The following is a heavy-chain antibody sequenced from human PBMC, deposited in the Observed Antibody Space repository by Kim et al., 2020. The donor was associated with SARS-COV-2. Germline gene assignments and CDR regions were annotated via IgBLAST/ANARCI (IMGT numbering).Heavy chain of an antibody. V-gene: IGHV3-23*03. J-gene: IGHJ4*02. CDR1: GFTLSNYA. Sequence: GGSLRLSCAASGFTLSNYAMSWVRQAPGKGLEWVSVIYSGGSSTYYADSVKGRFTISRDNSKNTLYLQMNSLRAEDTAVYYCAKDRGTADYDSSGYYYWGQGILVTVSS. CDR2: IYSGGSST. D-gene: IGHD3-22*01. CDR3: AKDRGTADYDSSGYYY.